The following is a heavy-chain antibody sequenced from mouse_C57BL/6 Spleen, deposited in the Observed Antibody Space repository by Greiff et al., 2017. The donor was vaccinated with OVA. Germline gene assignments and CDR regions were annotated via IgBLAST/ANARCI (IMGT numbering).Heavy chain of an antibody. CDR3: ARTRDYDGGYFDY. Sequence: VKLMESGPGLVAPSQSLSITCTVSGFSLTSYAISWVRQPPGKGLEWLGVIWTGGGTNYNSALKSRLSISKDNSKSQVFLKMNSLQTDDTARYYCARTRDYDGGYFDYWGQGTTLTVSS. V-gene: IGHV2-9-1*01. CDR2: IWTGGGT. D-gene: IGHD2-4*01. CDR1: GFSLTSYA. J-gene: IGHJ2*01.